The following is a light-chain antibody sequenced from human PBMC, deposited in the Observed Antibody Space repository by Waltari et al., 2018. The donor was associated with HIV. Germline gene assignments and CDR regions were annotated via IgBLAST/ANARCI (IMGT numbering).Light chain of an antibody. Sequence: SYVLTQPPSVSVAPGKTARITCGGNNIGSKGVHWYQQKPGQAPVLVIYYDSHRPSGIPERFSGAKSGNTATLTISRVEAGDEADYYCQLWDGTGDHPGVLGTGTQVTVL. CDR1: NIGSKG. CDR2: YDS. J-gene: IGLJ1*01. V-gene: IGLV3-21*04. CDR3: QLWDGTGDHPGV.